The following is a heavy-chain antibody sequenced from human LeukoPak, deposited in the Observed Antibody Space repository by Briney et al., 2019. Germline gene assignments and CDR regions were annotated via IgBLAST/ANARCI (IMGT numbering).Heavy chain of an antibody. J-gene: IGHJ3*02. CDR3: ARTYDGVFDI. D-gene: IGHD2-8*01. CDR1: GGSISSSSYY. V-gene: IGHV4-39*07. CDR2: IYYSGST. Sequence: PSETLSLTCTVSGGSISSSSYYWGWIRQPPGKGLEWIGSIYYSGSTYYNPSLKSRVTISVDTSKNQFSLKLSSVTAADTAVYYCARTYDGVFDIWGQGTMVTVSS.